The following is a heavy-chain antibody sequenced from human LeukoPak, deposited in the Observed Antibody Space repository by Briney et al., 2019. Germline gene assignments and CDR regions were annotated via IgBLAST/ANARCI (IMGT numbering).Heavy chain of an antibody. CDR1: GFTFSSYW. CDR2: INSDGSST. V-gene: IGHV3-74*01. Sequence: HPGGSLRLSCAASGFTFSSYWMHWVRQAPGKGLVWVSRINSDGSSTNYMDSAKGRFTISRDNAKNTLFLQMNSLRAEDTAVYYCARGNFYSGSGSSPLDYWGQGTLVTVSS. D-gene: IGHD3-10*01. CDR3: ARGNFYSGSGSSPLDY. J-gene: IGHJ4*02.